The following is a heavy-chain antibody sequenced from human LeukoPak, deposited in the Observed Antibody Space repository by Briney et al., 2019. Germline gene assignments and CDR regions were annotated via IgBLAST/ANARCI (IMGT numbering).Heavy chain of an antibody. CDR2: ISGSGGST. Sequence: GGSLRLSCAASGFSFSSNAMSWVRQAPGKGLEWVSGISGSGGSTYYADSVKGRFTISRDNSKNTLYLQMNSLRAEDTAVYYCAKDLFDGHNYCWFDPWGQGTLVTVSS. J-gene: IGHJ5*02. CDR3: AKDLFDGHNYCWFDP. D-gene: IGHD5-24*01. CDR1: GFSFSSNA. V-gene: IGHV3-23*01.